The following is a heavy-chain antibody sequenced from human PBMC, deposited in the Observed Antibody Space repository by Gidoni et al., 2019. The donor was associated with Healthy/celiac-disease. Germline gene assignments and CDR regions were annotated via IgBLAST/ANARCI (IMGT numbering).Heavy chain of an antibody. Sequence: VQLVESVGGPVTPRGALRLCCASSGVTFSRDSMNWVRQAPGKGLEWVSSISSSSSYIYYADSVKGRFTISRDNAKNSLYLQMNSLRAEDTAVYYCARDHDGMDVWGQGTTVTVSS. V-gene: IGHV3-21*01. CDR2: ISSSSSYI. CDR3: ARDHDGMDV. CDR1: GVTFSRDS. J-gene: IGHJ6*02.